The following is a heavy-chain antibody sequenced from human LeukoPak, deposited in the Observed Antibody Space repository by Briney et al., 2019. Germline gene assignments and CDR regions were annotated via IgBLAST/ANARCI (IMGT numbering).Heavy chain of an antibody. CDR3: ARGLTQIPRLATGLGH. J-gene: IGHJ4*02. CDR2: IWYDGGNK. V-gene: IGHV3-33*01. D-gene: IGHD2-21*02. Sequence: GGSLRLSCAASGFSFSSYAMHWVRQAPGKGLEWVAVIWYDGGNKYDADSVKGRFTISRDNSKNTLYLEMNSLRAEDTAVYYCARGLTQIPRLATGLGHWGQGTLVTVSS. CDR1: GFSFSSYA.